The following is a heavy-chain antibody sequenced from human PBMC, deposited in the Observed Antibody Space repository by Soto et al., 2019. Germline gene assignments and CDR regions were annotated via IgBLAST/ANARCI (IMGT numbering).Heavy chain of an antibody. CDR2: IYYLGST. D-gene: IGHD3-10*01. Sequence: KASETLSLTCIVSGGSMSEYFWSWSRQSPGKGLEWIGYIYYLGSTDYNPSLKSRVTISVDTSKRQFSLRLTSVTAADTAVYYCARDGYDGSGSPYPAYWGPGTQVTVSS. CDR1: GGSMSEYF. CDR3: ARDGYDGSGSPYPAY. J-gene: IGHJ4*02. V-gene: IGHV4-59*01.